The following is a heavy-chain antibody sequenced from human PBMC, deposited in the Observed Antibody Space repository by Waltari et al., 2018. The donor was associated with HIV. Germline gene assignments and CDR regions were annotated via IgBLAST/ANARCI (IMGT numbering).Heavy chain of an antibody. CDR3: AKLRSGSYDWFDP. D-gene: IGHD3-10*01. CDR1: GYSFTSYG. V-gene: IGHV5-10-1*01. J-gene: IGHJ5*02. CDR2: IDPSDSYT. Sequence: EVQLVQSGAEVKKHGESLRISCKGSGYSFTSYGISWVRQMPGKGLEWMGRIDPSDSYTNYSPSFQGHVTISADKSISTAYLQWSSLKASDTAMYYCAKLRSGSYDWFDPWGQGTLVTVSS.